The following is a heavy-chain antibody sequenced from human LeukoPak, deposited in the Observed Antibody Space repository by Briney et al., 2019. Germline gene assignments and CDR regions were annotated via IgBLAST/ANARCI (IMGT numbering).Heavy chain of an antibody. Sequence: ASVKLSCKASGYTFTSYDNNWVRHATGQGLEWMGWMNPNSGNTGYAQKFQGRVTMTRNTSISTAYMELSSLRSEDTAVYYCARGAAVAGIDYWGQGTLVTVSS. CDR2: MNPNSGNT. D-gene: IGHD6-19*01. V-gene: IGHV1-8*01. J-gene: IGHJ4*02. CDR3: ARGAAVAGIDY. CDR1: GYTFTSYD.